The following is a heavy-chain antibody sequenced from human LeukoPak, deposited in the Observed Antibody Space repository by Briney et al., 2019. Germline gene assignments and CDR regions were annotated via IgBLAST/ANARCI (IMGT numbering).Heavy chain of an antibody. J-gene: IGHJ6*04. CDR2: IKQDGSEK. Sequence: PGGSLRFSCAASGFTFSSYWMSWVRQAPGKGLEWVANIKQDGSEKYYVDSVKGRFTISRDNAKNSLYLQMNSLRAEDTAVYYCARELTRGVRGVLYYYYGMDVWGKGTTVTVSS. CDR3: ARELTRGVRGVLYYYYGMDV. D-gene: IGHD2-21*01. CDR1: GFTFSSYW. V-gene: IGHV3-7*03.